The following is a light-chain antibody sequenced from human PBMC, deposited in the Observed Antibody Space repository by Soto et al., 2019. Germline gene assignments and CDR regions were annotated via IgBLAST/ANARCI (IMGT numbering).Light chain of an antibody. CDR1: QSVRDN. CDR3: QHYNSWPPL. V-gene: IGKV3-15*01. J-gene: IGKJ3*01. Sequence: EIGMTQSPATLSVSPGETATLSCRASQSVRDNLAWYQQKPGQAPRLLIYGASTRVTGIPARFSGSGSETEFTLTISSLQSEDFAVYYCQHYNSWPPLFGPGTKVDIK. CDR2: GAS.